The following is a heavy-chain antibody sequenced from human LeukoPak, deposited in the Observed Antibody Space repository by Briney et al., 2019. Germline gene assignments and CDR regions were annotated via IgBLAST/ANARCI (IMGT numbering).Heavy chain of an antibody. CDR3: ARLGMYYYDSSANDAFDI. CDR2: INPSGGST. D-gene: IGHD3-22*01. J-gene: IGHJ3*02. V-gene: IGHV1-46*01. CDR1: GYTFTSYY. Sequence: ASVKVSCKASGYTFTSYYMHWVRQAPGQGLEWMGIINPSGGSTSYAQKFQGRVTMTRDTSMSTVYMELSSLRSEDAAVYYCARLGMYYYDSSANDAFDIWGQGTMVTVSS.